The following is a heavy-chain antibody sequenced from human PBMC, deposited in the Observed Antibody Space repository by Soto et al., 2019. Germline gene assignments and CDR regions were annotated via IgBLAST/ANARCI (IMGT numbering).Heavy chain of an antibody. D-gene: IGHD2-21*01. V-gene: IGHV3-33*01. Sequence: QVQLVESGGGVVQPGRSLRLSCAASGFTFSSYGMHWVRQAPGKGLEWVAVIWYDGSNKYYADSVKGRFTISRDNSNNTLYLQMNSLRAEDTAVYYCARDRWGDGYNDLDYWGQGTLVTVSS. CDR1: GFTFSSYG. J-gene: IGHJ4*02. CDR3: ARDRWGDGYNDLDY. CDR2: IWYDGSNK.